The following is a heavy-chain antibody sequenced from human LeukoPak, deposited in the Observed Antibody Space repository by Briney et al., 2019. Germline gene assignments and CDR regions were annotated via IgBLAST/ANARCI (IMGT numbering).Heavy chain of an antibody. CDR1: GFTFSSYW. V-gene: IGHV3-7*03. Sequence: GGSLRLSCAASGFTFSSYWMNWARQAPGKGLEWVASINHNGNVNYYVDSVKGRFTISRDNAKNSLYLQMSNLGAEDTAVYFCARGGGLDVGGQGATVTVSS. D-gene: IGHD3-16*01. CDR3: ARGGGLDV. CDR2: INHNGNVN. J-gene: IGHJ6*02.